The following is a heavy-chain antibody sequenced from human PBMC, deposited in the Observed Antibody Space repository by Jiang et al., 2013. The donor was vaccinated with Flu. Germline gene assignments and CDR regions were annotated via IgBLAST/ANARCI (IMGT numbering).Heavy chain of an antibody. D-gene: IGHD4-17*01. J-gene: IGHJ3*02. CDR2: ISTNGYST. Sequence: GFGFNYSTYAMHWVRQAPGKGLEYVSAISTNGYSTVYANSVRGRFTISRDNSKNTVYLQMGSLRAEDMAVYYCARERRHGAGAFEIWGQGTMVTVSS. CDR3: ARERRHGAGAFEI. CDR1: GFNYSTYA. V-gene: IGHV3-64*01.